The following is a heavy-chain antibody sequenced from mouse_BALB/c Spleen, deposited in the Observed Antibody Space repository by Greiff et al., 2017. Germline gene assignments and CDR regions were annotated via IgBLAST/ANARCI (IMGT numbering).Heavy chain of an antibody. CDR3: ARHKDTTVVGAMDY. Sequence: EVMLVKSGGGLVQPGGSLKLSCAASGFTFSSYTMSWVRQTPEKRLEWVAYISNGGGSTYYPDTVKGRFTISRDNAKNTLYLQMSSLKSEDTAMYYCARHKDTTVVGAMDYWGQGTSVTVSS. J-gene: IGHJ4*01. CDR1: GFTFSSYT. CDR2: ISNGGGST. V-gene: IGHV5-12-2*01. D-gene: IGHD1-1*01.